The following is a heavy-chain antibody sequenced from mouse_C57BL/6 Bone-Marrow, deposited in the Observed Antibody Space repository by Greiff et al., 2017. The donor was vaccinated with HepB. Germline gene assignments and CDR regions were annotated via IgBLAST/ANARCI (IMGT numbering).Heavy chain of an antibody. CDR1: GYTFTGYW. J-gene: IGHJ4*01. CDR2: ILPGSGST. Sequence: QVQLKQSGAELMKPGASVKLSCKATGYTFTGYWIEWVKQRPGHGLEWIGEILPGSGSTNYNEKFKGKATFTADTSSNTAYMQLSSLTTEDSAIYYCARRDTVVATPYYYAMDYWGQGTSVTVSS. CDR3: ARRDTVVATPYYYAMDY. V-gene: IGHV1-9*01. D-gene: IGHD1-1*01.